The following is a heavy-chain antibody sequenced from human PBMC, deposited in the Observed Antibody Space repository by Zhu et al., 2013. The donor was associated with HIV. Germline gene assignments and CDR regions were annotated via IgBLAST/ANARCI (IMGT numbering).Heavy chain of an antibody. J-gene: IGHJ4*02. CDR3: ARGGLFTPLNRFDS. CDR1: GYTFNTYG. V-gene: IGHV1-18*04. D-gene: IGHD3-10*02. Sequence: QVQLVQSEDEMRRPGVSVKVSCKASGYTFNTYGITWVRQAPGQGLEWMGWISGHNGDTKYAQRLQHRVTMTTDTLTSTAYMELRSLTSDDTAIYYCARGGLFTPLNRFDSWGQGTLVTVSS. CDR2: ISGHNGDT.